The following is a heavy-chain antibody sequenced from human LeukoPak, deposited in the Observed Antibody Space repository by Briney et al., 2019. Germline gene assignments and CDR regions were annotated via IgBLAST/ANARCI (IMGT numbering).Heavy chain of an antibody. Sequence: SETLSLTCTVSGGSISSGDYYWSWIRQPPGKGLEWIGYIYYSGSTYYNPSLKSRVTISVDTSKNQFSLKLSSVTAADTAVYYCAREGQYYYDSSGLGDAFDIWGQGIMVTVSS. J-gene: IGHJ3*02. CDR2: IYYSGST. V-gene: IGHV4-30-4*08. CDR1: GGSISSGDYY. CDR3: AREGQYYYDSSGLGDAFDI. D-gene: IGHD3-22*01.